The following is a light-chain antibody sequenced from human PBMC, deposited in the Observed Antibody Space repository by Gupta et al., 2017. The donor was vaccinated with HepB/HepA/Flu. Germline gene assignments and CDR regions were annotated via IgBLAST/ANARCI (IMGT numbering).Light chain of an antibody. CDR3: AAWDASLKSVL. J-gene: IGLJ2*01. V-gene: IGLV1-44*01. CDR2: NNN. CDR1: NSNIGSKT. Sequence: QSVLTQPPSASGTHGQRVRIACSGSNSNIGSKTVNWYQQLPGTAPKLLISNNNQRPSGVPDLFSGSKSGTSASLAISGLQSEDEADYYCAAWDASLKSVLFGGGTKLTVL.